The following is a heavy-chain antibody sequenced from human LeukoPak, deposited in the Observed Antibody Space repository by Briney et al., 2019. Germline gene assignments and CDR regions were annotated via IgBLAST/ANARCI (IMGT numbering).Heavy chain of an antibody. CDR1: GYTLTELS. Sequence: ASVKVSCKVSGYTLTELSMHWVRQAPGQGLEWMGWINPNSGGTNYAQKFQGRVTMTRDTSISTAYMELSRLRSDDTAVYYCARDLSSYGSGSYKDYWGQGTLVTVSS. D-gene: IGHD3-10*01. CDR3: ARDLSSYGSGSYKDY. V-gene: IGHV1-2*02. CDR2: INPNSGGT. J-gene: IGHJ4*02.